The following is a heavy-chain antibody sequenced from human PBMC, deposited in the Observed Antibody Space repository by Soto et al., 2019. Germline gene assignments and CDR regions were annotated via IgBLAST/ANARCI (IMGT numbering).Heavy chain of an antibody. CDR2: MYYRGIT. CDR1: GGSISSAGYC. D-gene: IGHD1-26*01. CDR3: ARGARVNRVGNWFDP. V-gene: IGHV4-31*03. J-gene: IGHJ5*02. Sequence: QVQLQESGPGLVKPSETLSLTCTVSGGSISSAGYCWSWIRQHPGRGLEWIGYMYYRGITYYNPSLLSRVTMAVDMSKNQFSLKLFSVTAADTAVYYWARGARVNRVGNWFDPWGQGTLVTVPS.